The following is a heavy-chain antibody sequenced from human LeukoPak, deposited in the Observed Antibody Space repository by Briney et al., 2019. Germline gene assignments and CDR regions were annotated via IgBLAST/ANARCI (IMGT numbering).Heavy chain of an antibody. Sequence: SETLSLTCTVSGGSISSYYWSWIRQPAGKGLEWIGRIYTSGSTNYNPSLKSRVTMSVDTSKNQFSLKLSSVTAADTAVYYCARDRYYYDSSGGRGLDYWGQGTLVTVSS. CDR2: IYTSGST. CDR1: GGSISSYY. D-gene: IGHD3-22*01. J-gene: IGHJ4*02. CDR3: ARDRYYYDSSGGRGLDY. V-gene: IGHV4-4*07.